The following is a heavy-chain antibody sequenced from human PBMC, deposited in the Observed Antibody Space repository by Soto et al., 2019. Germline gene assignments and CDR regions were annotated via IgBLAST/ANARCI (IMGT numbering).Heavy chain of an antibody. Sequence: QLQLQESGSGLVKPSQTLSLTCAVSGGSISSGGYSWSWIRQPPGKGLEWIGYIYHSGSTYYNPSLKSRVTISVDRSKNQFSMKLSSVTAADTAVYYCARSNDYSNYGGCFDYWGQGTLVTVSS. CDR3: ARSNDYSNYGGCFDY. D-gene: IGHD4-4*01. CDR1: GGSISSGGYS. J-gene: IGHJ4*02. V-gene: IGHV4-30-2*01. CDR2: IYHSGST.